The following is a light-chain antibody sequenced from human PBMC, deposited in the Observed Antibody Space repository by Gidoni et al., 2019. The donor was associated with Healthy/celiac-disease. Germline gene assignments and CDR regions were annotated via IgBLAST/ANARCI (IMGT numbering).Light chain of an antibody. CDR2: GAT. Sequence: EIVLTQSPGPLPLSTGERATLSCMASQSVSSSYLAWYQQKPSQAPMLIIYGATSRATGIPDRVSGSGSGTDFTITISRLEPEDVAVYYWQQYGSALTFGRGTKVEIK. CDR1: QSVSSSY. J-gene: IGKJ4*01. V-gene: IGKV3-20*01. CDR3: QQYGSALT.